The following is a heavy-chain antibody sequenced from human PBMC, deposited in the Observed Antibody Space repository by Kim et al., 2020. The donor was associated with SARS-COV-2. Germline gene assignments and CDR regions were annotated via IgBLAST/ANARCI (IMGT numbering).Heavy chain of an antibody. D-gene: IGHD1-26*01. CDR3: ARGHPGGYYRYDYGWAV. J-gene: IGHJ6*01. Sequence: SETLSLTCAVYGGSFSGYYWSWIRQPPGKGLEWIGEINHSGSTNYNPSLKSRVTISVDTSKNQFSLKLSSVTAADTAVYYCARGHPGGYYRYDYGWAVWG. CDR2: INHSGST. V-gene: IGHV4-34*01. CDR1: GGSFSGYY.